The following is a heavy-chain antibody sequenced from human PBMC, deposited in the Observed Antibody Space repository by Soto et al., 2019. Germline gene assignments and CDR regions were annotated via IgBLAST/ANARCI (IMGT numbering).Heavy chain of an antibody. J-gene: IGHJ4*02. CDR3: ARQWGSGSYALFPSFDY. D-gene: IGHD3-10*01. Sequence: PGESLKISCNGSCYSFTSYWIGWVRQMPGKGLEWMGIIYACDSDTRYSPSFQGQVTISADKSISSAYLQWSSLKASDTAMYYCARQWGSGSYALFPSFDYWGQGTLVTVSS. CDR2: IYACDSDT. V-gene: IGHV5-51*01. CDR1: CYSFTSYW.